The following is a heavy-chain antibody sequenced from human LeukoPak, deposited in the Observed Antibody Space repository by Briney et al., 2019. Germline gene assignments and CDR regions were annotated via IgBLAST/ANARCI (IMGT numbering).Heavy chain of an antibody. D-gene: IGHD6-19*01. CDR2: IYSGGST. V-gene: IGHV3-66*01. CDR1: GFTVSSND. CDR3: ARGAGAYNYYAMDV. Sequence: PGGSLRLSCAASGFTVSSNDMNWVRQAPGKGLEWVSVIYSGGSTFSVDSVKGRFTISRDNSKNTLYLQMNSLRAEGTALYYCARGAGAYNYYAMDVWGQGTTVTVSS. J-gene: IGHJ6*02.